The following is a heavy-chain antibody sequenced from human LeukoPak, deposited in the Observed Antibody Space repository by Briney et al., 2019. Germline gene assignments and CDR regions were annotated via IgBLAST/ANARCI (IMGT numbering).Heavy chain of an antibody. CDR2: INPNSGGT. V-gene: IGHV1-2*02. Sequence: ASVKVSCKASGYTFTGYYMHWVRQAPGQGLEWMGWINPNSGGTNYPQKFQGRVTMTRDTSISTAYMELSRLRSDDTAVYYCARSWFGELLSPGYSGYYYYYYGMDVWGQGTTVTVSS. CDR1: GYTFTGYY. D-gene: IGHD3-10*01. J-gene: IGHJ6*02. CDR3: ARSWFGELLSPGYSGYYYYYYGMDV.